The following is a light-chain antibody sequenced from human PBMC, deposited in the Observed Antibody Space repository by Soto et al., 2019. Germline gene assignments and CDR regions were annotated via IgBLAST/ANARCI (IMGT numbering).Light chain of an antibody. CDR1: SSNIGTNY. J-gene: IGLJ2*01. V-gene: IGLV1-47*02. CDR3: AAWDDSLTAVV. CDR2: TNN. Sequence: QSVLTQPPSASGTPGQRVTISCFGSSSNIGTNYVYWYHQLPGTAPKLLIYTNNQRPSGVPDRFSGSKSGTSASLAISGLRSEDEADYYCAAWDDSLTAVVFGGGTQLTVL.